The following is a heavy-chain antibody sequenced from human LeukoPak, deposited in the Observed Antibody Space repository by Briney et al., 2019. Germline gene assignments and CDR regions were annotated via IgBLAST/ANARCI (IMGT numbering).Heavy chain of an antibody. CDR3: ARGLQWELLGAFDI. D-gene: IGHD1-26*01. CDR1: GGSISSYY. Sequence: SETLSLTXTVSGGSISSYYWSWIRQTPGKGLEWIGYIYYSGRTNYNPSLKSRVTISVDTSKNQFSLKLRSVTAADTAVYYCARGLQWELLGAFDIWGQGTMVTVSS. CDR2: IYYSGRT. V-gene: IGHV4-59*01. J-gene: IGHJ3*02.